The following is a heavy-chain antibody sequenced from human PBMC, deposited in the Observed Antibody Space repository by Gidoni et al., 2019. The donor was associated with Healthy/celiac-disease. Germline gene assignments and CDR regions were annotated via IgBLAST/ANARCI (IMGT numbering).Heavy chain of an antibody. CDR3: ARGISTVATPYFDY. Sequence: EVQLVESGGGLIQPGGSLTLSCASSGFTVSSNYMSWVRQAPGKGLEWVSVIYSGGSTYYADSVKGRFTISRDNSKNTLYLQMNSLRAEDTAVYYCARGISTVATPYFDYWGQGTLVTVSS. CDR2: IYSGGST. J-gene: IGHJ4*02. V-gene: IGHV3-53*01. CDR1: GFTVSSNY. D-gene: IGHD4-17*01.